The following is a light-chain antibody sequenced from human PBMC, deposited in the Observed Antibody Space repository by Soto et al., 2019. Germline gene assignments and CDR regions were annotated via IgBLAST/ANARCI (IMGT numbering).Light chain of an antibody. CDR1: QSLTSNY. Sequence: IVLTQSPGTVSLSPGERATLSCRASQSLTSNYLAWYQQKPGQAPRLVIYSASSRAPGIPDRFSGSGSGTDFTLTISGLQPEDFAVYYCQQYNNWPPWTFGQGTKVEIK. V-gene: IGKV3-20*01. CDR3: QQYNNWPPWT. CDR2: SAS. J-gene: IGKJ1*01.